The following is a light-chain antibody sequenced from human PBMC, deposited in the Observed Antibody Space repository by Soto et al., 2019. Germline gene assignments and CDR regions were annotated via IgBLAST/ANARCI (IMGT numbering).Light chain of an antibody. V-gene: IGKV3-15*01. J-gene: IGKJ1*01. Sequence: EVEMTQSPATLSVSPGERATLSCRASQSVSSNFAWYQQKPGQAPRLLIYGASTRATGIPARFSRSGSGTEYTLTIRSLQPEDYAVYYCQQYNNRPPWTFGQGTKVEIK. CDR1: QSVSSN. CDR2: GAS. CDR3: QQYNNRPPWT.